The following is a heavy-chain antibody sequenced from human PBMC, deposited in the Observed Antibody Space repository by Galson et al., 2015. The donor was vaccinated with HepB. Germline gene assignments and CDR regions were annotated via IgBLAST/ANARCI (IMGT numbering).Heavy chain of an antibody. CDR2: INPNSGGT. V-gene: IGHV1-2*02. CDR3: AREVIAARPDAFDI. Sequence: SVKVSCKASGYTFTGYYMHWVRQAPGQGLEWMGWINPNSGGTNYAQKFQGRVTMTRDTSISTAYMELSRLRSDDTAVYYCAREVIAARPDAFDIWGQGTMVTASS. J-gene: IGHJ3*02. CDR1: GYTFTGYY. D-gene: IGHD6-6*01.